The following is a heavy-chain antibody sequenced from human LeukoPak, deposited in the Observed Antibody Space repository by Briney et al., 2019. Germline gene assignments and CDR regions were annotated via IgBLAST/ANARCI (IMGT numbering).Heavy chain of an antibody. CDR3: AKDDAWLQYND. V-gene: IGHV3-23*01. Sequence: GGSLRLSCAASGFPFNKYSMTWVRQAPGKGLEWVSGISPSGDIKYYVDSVKGRFTVSRDNSKNTLYLQINGLRDEDTAVYYCAKDDAWLQYNDWGQGTLVTVSS. D-gene: IGHD5-24*01. CDR2: ISPSGDIK. J-gene: IGHJ4*02. CDR1: GFPFNKYS.